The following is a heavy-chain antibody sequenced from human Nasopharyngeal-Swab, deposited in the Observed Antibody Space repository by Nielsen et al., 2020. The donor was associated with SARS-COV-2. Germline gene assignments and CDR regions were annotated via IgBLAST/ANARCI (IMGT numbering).Heavy chain of an antibody. Sequence: GESLKISCAASGFTLSDYYMSWIRQAPGKGLEWISYISLRSSTINYADSVRGRFTISRDNAKNSLYLQMNSLTVEDTAVYYCARERGGGYGDYWGQGTLVTVSS. CDR1: GFTLSDYY. J-gene: IGHJ4*02. V-gene: IGHV3-11*04. D-gene: IGHD5-12*01. CDR3: ARERGGGYGDY. CDR2: ISLRSSTI.